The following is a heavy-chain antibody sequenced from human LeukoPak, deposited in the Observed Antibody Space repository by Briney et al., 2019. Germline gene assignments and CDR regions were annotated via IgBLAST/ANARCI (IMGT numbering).Heavy chain of an antibody. CDR1: GGSISSYY. Sequence: PSETLSLTCTVSGGSISSYYWSWIRQPPGKGLEWIGYIYYSGSTNYNPSLKSRVTMSVDTSKNQFSLKLSSVTAADTAVYYCAREGAARRSYYYYYMDVWGKGTTVTVSS. CDR3: AREGAARRSYYYYYMDV. J-gene: IGHJ6*03. D-gene: IGHD6-6*01. V-gene: IGHV4-59*12. CDR2: IYYSGST.